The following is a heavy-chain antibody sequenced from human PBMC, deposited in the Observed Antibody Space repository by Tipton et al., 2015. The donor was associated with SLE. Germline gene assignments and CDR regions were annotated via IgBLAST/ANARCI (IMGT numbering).Heavy chain of an antibody. CDR3: ARVADGYNYAFDI. J-gene: IGHJ3*02. V-gene: IGHV4-39*07. CDR2: IYYSGST. D-gene: IGHD5-24*01. CDR1: GGSISSSSYY. Sequence: TLSLTCTVSGGSISSSSYYWGWIRQPPGKGLEWIGSIYYSGSTYYNPSLKSRVTISVDRSKNHFSLRLRSVTAADTAVYYCARVADGYNYAFDIWGQGTLVTVSS.